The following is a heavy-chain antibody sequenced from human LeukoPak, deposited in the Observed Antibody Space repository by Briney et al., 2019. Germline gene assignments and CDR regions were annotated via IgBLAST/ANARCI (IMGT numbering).Heavy chain of an antibody. CDR1: GFTFNNAW. Sequence: GGSLRLSCTASGFTFNNAWMSWVRQAPGKGLEWGGRIKRKTDGVTADYAAPVEGRFTISRDDSKNTLYLQMNSLKTEDTALYYYTTDYYDTCGYCGLFWGQGTLVTVSS. J-gene: IGHJ4*02. CDR2: IKRKTDGVTA. V-gene: IGHV3-15*01. D-gene: IGHD3-22*01. CDR3: TTDYYDTCGYCGLF.